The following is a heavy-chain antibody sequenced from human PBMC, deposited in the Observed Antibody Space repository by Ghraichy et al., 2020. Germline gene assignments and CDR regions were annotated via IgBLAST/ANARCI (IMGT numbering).Heavy chain of an antibody. V-gene: IGHV3-30*18. CDR3: AKERDSSGYYSFRGDYYGMDV. J-gene: IGHJ6*02. CDR2: TSYDGNIK. Sequence: GGSLRLSCAASGFTFSRYGMHWVRQAPGKGLEWVAVTSYDGNIKNYADSVKGRFSISRDNSKNTLYLQMNSLRPEDTAVYYCAKERDSSGYYSFRGDYYGMDVWGQGTTVTVSS. D-gene: IGHD3-22*01. CDR1: GFTFSRYG.